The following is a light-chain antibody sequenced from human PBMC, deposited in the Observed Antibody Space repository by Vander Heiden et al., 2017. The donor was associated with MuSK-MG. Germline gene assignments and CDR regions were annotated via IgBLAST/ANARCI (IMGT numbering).Light chain of an antibody. V-gene: IGLV1-44*01. J-gene: IGLJ3*02. CDR2: SNN. Sequence: QSVLPQPPSASGTPGQRVTISCYGSSSNIGSNTVNWYQQLPGTAPKLLIYSNNQRPSGVPDRFSGSKSGTSASLAISGLQSEDEADYYCAAWDDSLNGLVFGGGTKLTVL. CDR3: AAWDDSLNGLV. CDR1: SSNIGSNT.